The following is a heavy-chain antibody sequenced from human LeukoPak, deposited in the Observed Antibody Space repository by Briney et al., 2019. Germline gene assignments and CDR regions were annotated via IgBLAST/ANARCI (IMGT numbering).Heavy chain of an antibody. Sequence: SETLSLTCTVSGGSISSSSYYWGWIRQPPGKGLEWIGSIYYSGSTYYNPSLKSRVTISVDTSKNQFSLKLSSVTAADTAVYYCARNRRSYYYGSGTWFDPWGQGTLVTVSS. CDR3: ARNRRSYYYGSGTWFDP. CDR1: GGSISSSSYY. J-gene: IGHJ5*02. D-gene: IGHD3-10*01. CDR2: IYYSGST. V-gene: IGHV4-39*01.